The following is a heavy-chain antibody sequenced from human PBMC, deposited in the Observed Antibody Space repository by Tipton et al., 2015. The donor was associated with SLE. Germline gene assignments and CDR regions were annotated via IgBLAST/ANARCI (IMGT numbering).Heavy chain of an antibody. CDR1: GDSVSSNSAG. CDR3: ARDFTGPKDY. D-gene: IGHD1-7*01. Sequence: GLVKPSQTLSLTCAISGDSVSSNSAGWNWIRQSPSRGLEWLGRTFYRSRWHTDYPVSVQSRISIDPDTSMNQFSLQLSSVTPEDTGVYYCARDFTGPKDYWGQGTLVTVSS. V-gene: IGHV6-1*01. CDR2: TFYRSRWHT. J-gene: IGHJ4*02.